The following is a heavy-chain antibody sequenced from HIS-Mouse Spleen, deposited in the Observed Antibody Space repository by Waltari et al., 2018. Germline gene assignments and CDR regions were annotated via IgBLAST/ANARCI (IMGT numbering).Heavy chain of an antibody. J-gene: IGHJ4*02. Sequence: EVQLVESGGGLIQPGGSLRLPWSASVLPVVSTRMRWFRQAPGKGLEWVSVSYSGGSTDYADSVKGRFTISRDNSKNTLYLQMNSLRAEDTAVYYCARTVKGGLLPFDYWGQGTLVTVSS. CDR1: VLPVVSTR. V-gene: IGHV3-53*01. CDR3: ARTVKGGLLPFDY. CDR2: SYSGGST. D-gene: IGHD3-10*01.